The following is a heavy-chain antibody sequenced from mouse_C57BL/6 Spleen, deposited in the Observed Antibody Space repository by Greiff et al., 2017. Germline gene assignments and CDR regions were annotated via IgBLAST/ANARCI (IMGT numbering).Heavy chain of an antibody. Sequence: EVQLQQSGPGLVKPSQSLSLTCSVSGYSFTSGYFWNWIRKLAGNQLEWMTYISDDGSNNYKQTLKNRISITRDTSKNQFFLKLSSVTTEDTATYYCARQDDGSRGMDYWGQGTSVTVSS. J-gene: IGHJ4*01. CDR1: GYSFTSGYF. D-gene: IGHD1-1*01. CDR2: ISDDGSN. V-gene: IGHV3-6*01. CDR3: ARQDDGSRGMDY.